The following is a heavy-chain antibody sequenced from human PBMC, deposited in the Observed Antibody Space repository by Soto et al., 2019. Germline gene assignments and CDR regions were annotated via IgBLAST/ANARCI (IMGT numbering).Heavy chain of an antibody. Sequence: ASVKVSCKASGYTFTSYAMHWVRQAPGQRLEWMGWINAGNGNTKYSQKFQGRVTITRDTSASTAYMELSSLRSEDTAVYYCARDDWDVVVPAAMPWFDPWGQGTLVTVSS. CDR1: GYTFTSYA. CDR3: ARDDWDVVVPAAMPWFDP. D-gene: IGHD2-2*01. J-gene: IGHJ5*02. V-gene: IGHV1-3*01. CDR2: INAGNGNT.